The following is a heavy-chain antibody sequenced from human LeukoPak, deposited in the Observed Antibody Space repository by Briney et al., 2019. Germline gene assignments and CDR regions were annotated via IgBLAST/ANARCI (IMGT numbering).Heavy chain of an antibody. D-gene: IGHD4-17*01. V-gene: IGHV3-48*04. CDR1: GFPFSIYS. CDR3: ARDSASPPVTFDY. CDR2: ITSSSSTL. Sequence: GGSLRLSCSASGFPFSIYSMNWVRQAPGKGPEWISYITSSSSTLYYADSVNGRFTISRDNAKNSLYLQMSGLRVEDTAVYYCARDSASPPVTFDYWGLRTLVTLSS. J-gene: IGHJ4*02.